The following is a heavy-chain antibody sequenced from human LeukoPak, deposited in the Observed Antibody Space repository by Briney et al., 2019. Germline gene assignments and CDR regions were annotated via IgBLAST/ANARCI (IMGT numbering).Heavy chain of an antibody. J-gene: IGHJ4*02. D-gene: IGHD6-19*01. CDR2: ISSSSSTI. Sequence: GGSLRLSCAASGFTFSSYSMNWVRQAPGKGLEWVSYISSSSSTIYYADSVKGRFTISRDNAQNSLYLQMNSLRAEDTAVYYCARGYSSGRSAVDYWGQGTLVTVSS. CDR1: GFTFSSYS. CDR3: ARGYSSGRSAVDY. V-gene: IGHV3-48*04.